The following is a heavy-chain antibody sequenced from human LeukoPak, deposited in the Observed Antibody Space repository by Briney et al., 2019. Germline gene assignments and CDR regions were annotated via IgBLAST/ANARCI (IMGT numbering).Heavy chain of an antibody. D-gene: IGHD3-22*01. J-gene: IGHJ3*02. Sequence: GGSLRLSCAASGFTFSTYWMSWVRQAPGKGLEWVANIKQDGSEKYYVDSVKGRFTISRDNAKNSVSLQVNSLSAEDTAVYYCARDRGTYYYDSTSHYDAFDIWGQGTLVTVSS. V-gene: IGHV3-7*01. CDR2: IKQDGSEK. CDR3: ARDRGTYYYDSTSHYDAFDI. CDR1: GFTFSTYW.